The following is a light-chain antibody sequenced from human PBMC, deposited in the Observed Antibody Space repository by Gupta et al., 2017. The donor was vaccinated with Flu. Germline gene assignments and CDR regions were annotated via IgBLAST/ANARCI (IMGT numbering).Light chain of an antibody. CDR3: QHYRHWPL. Sequence: EIVLTQSPATVSVSPGERVTLSCRASESVSTNLAWYQRKPGQPPRLLIYGASTRAPGVPPRFSGSGSGTDFTLTISSLQSEDFAVYDCQHYRHWPLFGQGTKLEIK. CDR2: GAS. J-gene: IGKJ2*01. CDR1: ESVSTN. V-gene: IGKV3-15*01.